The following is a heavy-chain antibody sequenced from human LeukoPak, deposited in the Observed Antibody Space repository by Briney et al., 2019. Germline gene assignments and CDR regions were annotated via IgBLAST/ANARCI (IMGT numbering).Heavy chain of an antibody. CDR2: ISTYNGNT. J-gene: IGHJ4*02. CDR3: ARDRMDTGTYFDY. Sequence: EASVKVSCKASGYIFTSYGITWVRQAPGQGLEWMGWISTYNGNTNYAQKLQGRVTMTTDTSTSTAYMELRSLRSDDTAMYYCARDRMDTGTYFDYWGQGTLVTVSS. CDR1: GYIFTSYG. V-gene: IGHV1-18*01. D-gene: IGHD5-18*01.